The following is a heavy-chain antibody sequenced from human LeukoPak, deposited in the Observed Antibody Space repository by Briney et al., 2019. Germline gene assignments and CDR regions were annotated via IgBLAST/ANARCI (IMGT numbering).Heavy chain of an antibody. D-gene: IGHD6-19*01. CDR2: INPNSGGT. Sequence: GASVKVSCKASGYTFTGYYIHWVRQAPGQGLEWMGWINPNSGGTNYAHKFQGRVTMTRDTSISTAYMELSRLRSDDTAVYYCARETLAVAGTEDAFDIWGQGTMVTVSA. J-gene: IGHJ3*02. CDR1: GYTFTGYY. V-gene: IGHV1-2*02. CDR3: ARETLAVAGTEDAFDI.